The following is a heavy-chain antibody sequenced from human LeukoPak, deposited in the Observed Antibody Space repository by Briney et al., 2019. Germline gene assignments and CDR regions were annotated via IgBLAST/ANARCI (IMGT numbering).Heavy chain of an antibody. Sequence: GGSLRLSCAASGFTFSSYSMNWVRQAPGKGLEWVSSISSSSSYIYYADSVKGRFTISRDNAKNSLYLQMNSLRAEDTAVYYCAKPTTVLTSYYFDYWGQGTLVTVSS. V-gene: IGHV3-21*01. D-gene: IGHD4-23*01. CDR1: GFTFSSYS. CDR2: ISSSSSYI. CDR3: AKPTTVLTSYYFDY. J-gene: IGHJ4*02.